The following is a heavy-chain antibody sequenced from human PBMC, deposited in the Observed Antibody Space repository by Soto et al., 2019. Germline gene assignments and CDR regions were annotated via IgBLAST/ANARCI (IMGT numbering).Heavy chain of an antibody. CDR1: GFTFSSYI. Sequence: PGGSLRLSCAASGFTFSSYIMNWVRQAPGKGLEWVSLIRSDGGHTYYTDSVKGRFTISRDNSKNTLYLQMNSLRAEDTATYYCVPQLDDFWSGYSPYYFDLDVWGQGTTVTVSS. CDR2: IRSDGGHT. J-gene: IGHJ6*02. D-gene: IGHD3-3*01. V-gene: IGHV3-23*01. CDR3: VPQLDDFWSGYSPYYFDLDV.